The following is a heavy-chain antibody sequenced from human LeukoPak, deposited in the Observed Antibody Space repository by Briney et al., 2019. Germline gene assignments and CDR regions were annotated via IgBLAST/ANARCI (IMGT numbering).Heavy chain of an antibody. CDR3: ARQLPAAGFYIDY. CDR1: GYSFTSYW. J-gene: IGHJ4*02. CDR2: IYPGDSDT. D-gene: IGHD2-2*01. V-gene: IGHV5-51*01. Sequence: GESLKISCKGSGYSFTSYWIGWVRQMPGKGLEWMGIIYPGDSDTRYSPSFQGQVTISADKSISTAYLQWSSLRASDTAMYYCARQLPAAGFYIDYWGQGTLVTVSS.